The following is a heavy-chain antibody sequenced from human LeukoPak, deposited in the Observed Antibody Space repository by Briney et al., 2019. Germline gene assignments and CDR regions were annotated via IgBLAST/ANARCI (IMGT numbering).Heavy chain of an antibody. CDR1: GFTFSSYA. CDR3: AKDRLGFYCSSTSCYPNAGGMDV. V-gene: IGHV3-23*01. CDR2: ISGSGGST. Sequence: QTGGSLRLSRAASGFTFSSYAMSWVRQAPGKGLEWVSAISGSGGSTYYADSVKGRFTISRDNSKNTLYLQMNSLRAEDTAVYYCAKDRLGFYCSSTSCYPNAGGMDVWGQGTTVTVSS. D-gene: IGHD2-2*01. J-gene: IGHJ6*02.